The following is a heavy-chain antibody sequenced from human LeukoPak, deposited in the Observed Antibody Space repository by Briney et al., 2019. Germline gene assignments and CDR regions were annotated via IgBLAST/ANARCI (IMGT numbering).Heavy chain of an antibody. J-gene: IGHJ3*02. CDR1: GFPFSSYA. CDR2: INHSGST. D-gene: IGHD1-14*01. Sequence: PGGSLRLSCAASGFPFSSYAMSWVRQPPGKGLEWIGEINHSGSTNYNPSLKSRVTISVDTSKNQFSLKLSSVTAADTAVYYCARDRYVAFDIWGQGTMVTVSS. V-gene: IGHV4-34*01. CDR3: ARDRYVAFDI.